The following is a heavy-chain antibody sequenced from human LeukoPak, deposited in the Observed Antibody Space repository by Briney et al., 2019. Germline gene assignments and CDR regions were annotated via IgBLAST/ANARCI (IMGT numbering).Heavy chain of an antibody. D-gene: IGHD3-3*01. CDR3: ARGYDFWSGNFDY. J-gene: IGHJ4*02. CDR2: ISWNSGSI. Sequence: GRSLRLSCAASGFTFDDYAMHWVRQAPGKGLEWVSGISWNSGSIGYADSVKGRFTISRDNSKNTLYLQMNSLRAEDTAVYYCARGYDFWSGNFDYWGQGTLVTVSS. V-gene: IGHV3-9*01. CDR1: GFTFDDYA.